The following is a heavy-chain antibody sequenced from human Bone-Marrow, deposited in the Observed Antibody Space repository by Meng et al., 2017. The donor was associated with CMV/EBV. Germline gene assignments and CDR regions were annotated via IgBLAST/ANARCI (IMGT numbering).Heavy chain of an antibody. CDR3: ARDPDHSHGGSGRCLDY. CDR2: ITSSSTLI. V-gene: IGHV3-21*01. D-gene: IGHD3-10*01. Sequence: GGSLRLSCAASGFTLSSYAMIWVRQTPGKGLEWPSFITSSSTLIYQADSVKGRFTVSRDNAKNSLYLQMNSLRAEDTAIYYCARDPDHSHGGSGRCLDYWGQGTLVTVSS. CDR1: GFTLSSYA. J-gene: IGHJ4*02.